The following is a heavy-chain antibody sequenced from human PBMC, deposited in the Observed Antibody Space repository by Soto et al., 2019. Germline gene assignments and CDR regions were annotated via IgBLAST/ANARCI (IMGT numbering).Heavy chain of an antibody. Sequence: QITLKESGPTLVKPTQTLTLTCAFSGLSLTTNGLSVGWVRQPPGKALEWLALIYCDDDKRYSPSLKSRLTSTKDTSNYQVVLTMTNMDPVDTATYYCAHSSTDLNHAMDVWGQGTTVSVFS. CDR1: GLSLTTNGLS. CDR2: IYCDDDK. CDR3: AHSSTDLNHAMDV. D-gene: IGHD3-3*01. V-gene: IGHV2-5*02. J-gene: IGHJ6*02.